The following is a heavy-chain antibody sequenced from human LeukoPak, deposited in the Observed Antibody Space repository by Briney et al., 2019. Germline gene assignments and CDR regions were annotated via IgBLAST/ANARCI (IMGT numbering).Heavy chain of an antibody. J-gene: IGHJ3*02. D-gene: IGHD6-13*01. CDR2: ISSSSSYT. V-gene: IGHV3-11*05. Sequence: PGGSLRLSCAASGFTFSDYYMSWIRQAPGKGLEWVSYISSSSSYTNYADSVKGRFTISRDNAKNSLYLQMNSLRAEDTAVYYCARGAQSRNYAFDIWGQGTMVTVSS. CDR3: ARGAQSRNYAFDI. CDR1: GFTFSDYY.